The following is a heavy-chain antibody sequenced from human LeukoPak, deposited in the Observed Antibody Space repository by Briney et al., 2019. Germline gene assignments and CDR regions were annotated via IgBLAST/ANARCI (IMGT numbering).Heavy chain of an antibody. CDR1: GGTFSSYA. CDR3: ARQYYYDSSGYYGAFDI. V-gene: IGHV1-69*04. J-gene: IGHJ3*02. D-gene: IGHD3-22*01. Sequence: SVKVSCKASGGTFSSYAISWVRQAPGQGLEWMGRIIPILGIANYAQKFQGRVTITADKSTSTAYMELSSLRSEDTAVYYCARQYYYDSSGYYGAFDIWGQGTMVTVSP. CDR2: IIPILGIA.